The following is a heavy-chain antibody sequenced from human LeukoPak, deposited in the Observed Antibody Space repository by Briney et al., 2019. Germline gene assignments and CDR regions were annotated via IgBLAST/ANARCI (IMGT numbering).Heavy chain of an antibody. CDR1: GYSFTNYW. V-gene: IGHV5-51*01. J-gene: IGHJ6*02. D-gene: IGHD2-2*01. CDR2: IYPGDSDT. Sequence: GESLKISCKGSGYSFTNYWIGWVRQMPGKGLEWMGIIYPGDSDTRYSPSFQGQVTISADKSISTAYLQWSSLKASDTAMYYCARQDIVVVPAANPRARYYYYGMDVWGQGTTVTVSS. CDR3: ARQDIVVVPAANPRARYYYYGMDV.